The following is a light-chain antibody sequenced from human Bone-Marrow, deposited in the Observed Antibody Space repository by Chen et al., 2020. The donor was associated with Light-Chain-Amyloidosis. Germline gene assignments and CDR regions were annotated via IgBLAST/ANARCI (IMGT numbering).Light chain of an antibody. CDR1: NIGSTS. CDR2: DDS. V-gene: IGLV3-21*02. J-gene: IGLJ3*02. Sequence: SYVLTQPSSVSVAPGQTATIACGGNNIGSTSVHWYQQTPGQAPLLVVYDDSDRPSGIPERLSGSNSGNTATLTISRVEAGDEADYYCRVWDRSSDGPVFGGGTKLSVL. CDR3: RVWDRSSDGPV.